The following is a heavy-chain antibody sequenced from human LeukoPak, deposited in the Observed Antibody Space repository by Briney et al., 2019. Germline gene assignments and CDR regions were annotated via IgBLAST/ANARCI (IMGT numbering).Heavy chain of an antibody. CDR1: GFTFSSYS. D-gene: IGHD2-2*01. J-gene: IGHJ4*02. V-gene: IGHV3-21*04. CDR3: AKDFLGYCSSTSCYGPDY. CDR2: ISSSSSYI. Sequence: GGSLRLSCAASGFTFSSYSMNWVRQAPGKGLEWVSSISSSSSYIYYADSVKGRFTIFRDNSKNTLYLQMNSLRAEDTAVYYCAKDFLGYCSSTSCYGPDYWGQGTLVTVSS.